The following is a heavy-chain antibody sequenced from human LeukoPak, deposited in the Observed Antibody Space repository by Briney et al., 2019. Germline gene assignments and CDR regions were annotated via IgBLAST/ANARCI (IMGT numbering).Heavy chain of an antibody. D-gene: IGHD6-25*01. CDR3: ARDRGRNWFDS. V-gene: IGHV3-30*03. CDR2: ISYDGSNK. J-gene: IGHJ5*01. CDR1: GFTFSSYG. Sequence: PGGSLRLSCAASGFTFSSYGMHWVRQAPGKGLEWVAVISYDGSNKYYADSVKGRFIISRDNSKNTLYLQMNSLRAEDTAVYYCARDRGRNWFDSWGQGTLVTVSS.